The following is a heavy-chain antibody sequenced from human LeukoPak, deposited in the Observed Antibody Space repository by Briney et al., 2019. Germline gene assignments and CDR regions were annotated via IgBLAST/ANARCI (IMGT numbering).Heavy chain of an antibody. Sequence: ASVRVSCKASGYTFTIYGISWVRQAPRQGREWMGWISANNGNTNYAQKFQGRVTMTTDTSTTTAYMELRSLRSDDTAVYYCARGYYYDSSGYSTEDNWGQGTLVTVSS. CDR3: ARGYYYDSSGYSTEDN. V-gene: IGHV1-18*01. CDR2: ISANNGNT. J-gene: IGHJ4*02. D-gene: IGHD3-22*01. CDR1: GYTFTIYG.